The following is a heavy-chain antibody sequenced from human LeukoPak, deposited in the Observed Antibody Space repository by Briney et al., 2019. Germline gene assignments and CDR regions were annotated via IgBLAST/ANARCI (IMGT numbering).Heavy chain of an antibody. CDR2: VSGGGGTT. CDR1: GFTFSSYA. J-gene: IGHJ4*02. D-gene: IGHD6-13*01. V-gene: IGHV3-23*01. CDR3: ANGVAEAGTLCHDY. Sequence: GGSLRLSCAASGFTFSSYAMSWVRQAPGKGLEWVSTVSGGGGTTYYADSVKGRFTVSRDNSKNTLYLQMNSLRAEDTAVYYCANGVAEAGTLCHDYWGQGTLVTVSS.